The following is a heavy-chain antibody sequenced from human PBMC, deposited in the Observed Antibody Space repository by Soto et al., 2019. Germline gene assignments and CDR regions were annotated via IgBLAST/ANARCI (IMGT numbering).Heavy chain of an antibody. CDR1: GYTFTSYG. Sequence: ASVKVSCKASGYTFTSYGISWVRQAPGQGLEWMGWISAYNGNTNYAQKLQGRVTMTTDTSTSTAYMELRSLRSDDTAVYYCARKDYYDSSGYYSDWGQGTLVTVSS. D-gene: IGHD3-22*01. V-gene: IGHV1-18*01. J-gene: IGHJ4*02. CDR2: ISAYNGNT. CDR3: ARKDYYDSSGYYSD.